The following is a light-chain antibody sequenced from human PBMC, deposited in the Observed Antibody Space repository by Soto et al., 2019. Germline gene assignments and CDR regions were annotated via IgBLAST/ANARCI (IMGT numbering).Light chain of an antibody. V-gene: IGLV2-14*01. CDR2: EVI. J-gene: IGLJ2*01. Sequence: QSALTQPASVSGSPGQSITISCTATSSDVGAYNYVSWYQQYPGKAPKLMIYEVINRPSGVSNRFSGFKSANTAYLTISGVQPEDEADYHCSSYTTIKTVVFGGGTKLTVL. CDR3: SSYTTIKTVV. CDR1: SSDVGAYNY.